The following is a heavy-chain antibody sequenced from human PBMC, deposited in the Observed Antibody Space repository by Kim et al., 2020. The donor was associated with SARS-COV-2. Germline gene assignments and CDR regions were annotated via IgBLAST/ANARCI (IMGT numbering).Heavy chain of an antibody. CDR3: ARTLVLSGYYGMDV. V-gene: IGHV3-33*01. D-gene: IGHD3-10*01. Sequence: YADSVKGRFTISRDNSKNPLYLQMNSVRAEDTAVYYCARTLVLSGYYGMDVWGQGTTVTVSS. J-gene: IGHJ6*02.